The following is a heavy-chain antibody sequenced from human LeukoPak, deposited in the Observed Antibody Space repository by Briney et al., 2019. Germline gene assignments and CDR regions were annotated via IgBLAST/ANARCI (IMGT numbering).Heavy chain of an antibody. J-gene: IGHJ6*03. CDR1: GGSMSSSNYY. Sequence: SETLSLTCTVSGGSMSSSNYYWGWIRQPPGKGLEWIGYIYTSGSTNYNPSLKSRVTISVDTSKNQFSLKLSSVTAADTAVYYCARSPPRNNNYYYYYMDVWAKGPRSPSP. V-gene: IGHV4-61*05. CDR2: IYTSGST. D-gene: IGHD1/OR15-1a*01. CDR3: ARSPPRNNNYYYYYMDV.